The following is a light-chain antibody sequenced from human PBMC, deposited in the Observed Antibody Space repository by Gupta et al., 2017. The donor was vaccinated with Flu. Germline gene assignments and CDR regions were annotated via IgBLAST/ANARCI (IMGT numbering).Light chain of an antibody. CDR3: QVWDSGADV. J-gene: IGLJ1*01. V-gene: IGLV3-21*02. CDR1: KIGYKR. CDR2: DDS. Sequence: YVLTQPPSVSVAPGQTATITCGGNKIGYKRVHWYQQKPGQAPVLVVYDDSVRPSGIPERFSGSGSGDTATLTVSRVEAGDEADYYCQVWDSGADVFGTGTRVTVL.